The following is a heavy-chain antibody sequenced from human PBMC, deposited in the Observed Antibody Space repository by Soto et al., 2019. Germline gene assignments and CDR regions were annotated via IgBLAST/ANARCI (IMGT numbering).Heavy chain of an antibody. CDR2: IYRTGST. J-gene: IGHJ4*02. CDR3: ARRDPGTSVDY. Sequence: QVQLQESGPGLVKPSGTLSLTCAVSGCSFTSNNWWTWVRQPPGQGLEWIGEIYRTGSTNYNPSLKSRVTISLDKSENQFSLKVTSLTAEDTAVYYCARRDPGTSVDYWGQGTLVTVSS. V-gene: IGHV4-4*02. D-gene: IGHD1-7*01. CDR1: GCSFTSNNW.